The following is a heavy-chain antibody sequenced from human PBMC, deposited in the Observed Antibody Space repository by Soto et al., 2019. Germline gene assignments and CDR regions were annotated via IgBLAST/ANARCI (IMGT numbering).Heavy chain of an antibody. V-gene: IGHV1-69*06. J-gene: IGHJ4*02. CDR3: ARGLETRSPTDLHY. D-gene: IGHD1-1*01. Sequence: SVKVSCKASGGTFSSYAISWVRQAPGQGLEWMGGIIPIFGTANYAQKFQGRVTITADKSTSTAYMELSSLRSEDTAVYYCARGLETRSPTDLHYWRQGTPVRVYS. CDR1: GGTFSSYA. CDR2: IIPIFGTA.